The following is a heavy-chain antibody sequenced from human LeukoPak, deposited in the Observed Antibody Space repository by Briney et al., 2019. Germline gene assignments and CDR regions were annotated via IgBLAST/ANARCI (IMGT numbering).Heavy chain of an antibody. V-gene: IGHV1-18*01. J-gene: IGHJ5*02. D-gene: IGHD3-16*01. CDR1: GGTFSSYA. CDR3: AREVWGGWFDP. CDR2: ISAYNGNT. Sequence: ASVKVSCKASGGTFSSYAISWVRQAPGQGLEWMGWISAYNGNTNYAQKLQGRVTMTTDTSTSTAYMELRSLRSDDTAVYYCAREVWGGWFDPWGQGTLVTVSS.